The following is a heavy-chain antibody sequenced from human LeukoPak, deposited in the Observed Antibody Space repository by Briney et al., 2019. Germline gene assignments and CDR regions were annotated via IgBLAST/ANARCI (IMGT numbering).Heavy chain of an antibody. CDR2: ISGSGGST. V-gene: IGHV3-23*01. Sequence: PGGSLRLSCAASGFTFSSYAMSWVRQASGKGLEWVSAISGSGGSTYYADSVKGRFTISRDNSKNTLYLQMNSLRAEDTAVYYCAKGGSSGWYYGMDVWGQGTTVTVSS. J-gene: IGHJ6*02. D-gene: IGHD6-19*01. CDR1: GFTFSSYA. CDR3: AKGGSSGWYYGMDV.